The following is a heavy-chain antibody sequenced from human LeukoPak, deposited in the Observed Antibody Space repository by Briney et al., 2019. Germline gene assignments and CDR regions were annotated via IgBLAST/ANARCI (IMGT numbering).Heavy chain of an antibody. CDR2: IYPGDSDT. D-gene: IGHD1-7*01. CDR1: GYSFISQW. CDR3: ASSGGENRNLGGFDY. Sequence: GESLKISCKGSGYSFISQWIGWVRQMPGKGLEWMGIIYPGDSDTRYRPSFQGQVTISADKSISTAYLQWSSLKASDTAMYYCASSGGENRNLGGFDYWGQGTLVTVSS. J-gene: IGHJ4*02. V-gene: IGHV5-51*01.